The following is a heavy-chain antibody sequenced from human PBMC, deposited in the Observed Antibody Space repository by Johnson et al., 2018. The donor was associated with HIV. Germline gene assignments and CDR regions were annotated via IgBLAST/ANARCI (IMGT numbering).Heavy chain of an antibody. CDR2: ISYDASNK. J-gene: IGHJ3*01. D-gene: IGHD3-9*01. Sequence: QVQLVESGGGLIQPGGSLRLSCAASAFTFSSYAMHWVRQAPGKGLEWVAVISYDASNKYYADSVKGRFTISRDDSKTTLFLQMNSLKIEDTAVYYCTTDWALRYFGWLFDDAFDVWGQGTVVTVSS. CDR1: AFTFSSYA. V-gene: IGHV3-30*04. CDR3: TTDWALRYFGWLFDDAFDV.